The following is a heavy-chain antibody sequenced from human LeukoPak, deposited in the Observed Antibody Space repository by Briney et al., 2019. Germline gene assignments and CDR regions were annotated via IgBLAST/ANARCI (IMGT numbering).Heavy chain of an antibody. CDR2: ISGSGGST. CDR3: AREKRGAYYYAPWGMDV. V-gene: IGHV3-23*01. D-gene: IGHD3-10*01. CDR1: GFTFSSYA. J-gene: IGHJ6*02. Sequence: PGGSLRLSCAASGFTFSSYAMSWVRQAPGKGLEWVSAISGSGGSTYYADSVKGRFTISRDNSKNTLYLQMNSLRAEDTAVYYCAREKRGAYYYAPWGMDVWGQGTTVTVSS.